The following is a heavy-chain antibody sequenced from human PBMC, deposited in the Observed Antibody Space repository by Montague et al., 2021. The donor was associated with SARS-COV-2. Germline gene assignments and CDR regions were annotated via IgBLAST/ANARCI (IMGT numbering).Heavy chain of an antibody. CDR1: GYSISSGYH. V-gene: IGHV4-38-2*02. CDR3: ARVRSITMIVVVITPMGWFDP. D-gene: IGHD3-22*01. Sequence: SETLSLTCTVSGYSISSGYHWGWIRQPPGKGLEWIGSIYHSGSTYYNPSLKSRVTISVDTSKNQFSLKLSSVTAADTAVYYCARVRSITMIVVVITPMGWFDPWGQGTLVTVSS. CDR2: IYHSGST. J-gene: IGHJ5*02.